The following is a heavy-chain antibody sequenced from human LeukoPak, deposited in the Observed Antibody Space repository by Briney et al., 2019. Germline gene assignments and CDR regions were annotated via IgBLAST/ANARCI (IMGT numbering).Heavy chain of an antibody. V-gene: IGHV3-21*01. CDR3: ARARLWFGESPMDV. D-gene: IGHD3-10*01. Sequence: GGSLRLSCAASRFTFSSYSMNWVRQAPGKGLEWVSSISSSGSYIYYADSVKGRLTISRDNAKHSLYLQMNSLRAEDTAVYYCARARLWFGESPMDVWGKGTTVTISS. CDR2: ISSSGSYI. J-gene: IGHJ6*03. CDR1: RFTFSSYS.